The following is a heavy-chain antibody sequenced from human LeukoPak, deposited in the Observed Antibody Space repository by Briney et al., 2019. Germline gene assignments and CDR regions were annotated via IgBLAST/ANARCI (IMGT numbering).Heavy chain of an antibody. CDR2: IYYGGST. V-gene: IGHV4-59*08. Sequence: SETLSLTCTVSGGSISSPYWTWIRQPPGKGLDWIGFIYYGGSTDYSPSLKSRATISLDTSKNQFSLHLTSVTAADTAVYYCARQLAGLAPPGFIDSWGQGTLVTVSS. CDR1: GGSISSPY. J-gene: IGHJ4*02. CDR3: ARQLAGLAPPGFIDS. D-gene: IGHD3-3*02.